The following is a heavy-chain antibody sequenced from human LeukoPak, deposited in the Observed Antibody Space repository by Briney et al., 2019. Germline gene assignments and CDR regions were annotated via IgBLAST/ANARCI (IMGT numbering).Heavy chain of an antibody. D-gene: IGHD3-3*01. Sequence: PGGSLRLSCAASGFTFSSYWMHWVRQAPGKGLVWVSRINSDGSSTTYADSVKGRFTISRDNAKKSLYLQMNSLRAEDTAVYYCARDPDFWSGYYKVAWFDPWGQGTPVTVSS. CDR2: INSDGSST. J-gene: IGHJ5*02. CDR1: GFTFSSYW. V-gene: IGHV3-74*01. CDR3: ARDPDFWSGYYKVAWFDP.